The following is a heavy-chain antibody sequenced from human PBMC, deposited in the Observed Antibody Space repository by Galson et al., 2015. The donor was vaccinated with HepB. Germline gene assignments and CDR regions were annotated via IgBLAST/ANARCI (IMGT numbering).Heavy chain of an antibody. CDR1: GYTFTSYG. D-gene: IGHD3-22*01. Sequence: SVKVSCKASGYTFTSYGISWVRQAPGQGLEWMGWISAYNGNTNYAQKLQGRVTMTTDTSTSTAYMELRSLRSDDTAVYYCARDNNLITMIVVTPPGAFDIWGQGTMVTVS. CDR3: ARDNNLITMIVVTPPGAFDI. V-gene: IGHV1-18*04. CDR2: ISAYNGNT. J-gene: IGHJ3*02.